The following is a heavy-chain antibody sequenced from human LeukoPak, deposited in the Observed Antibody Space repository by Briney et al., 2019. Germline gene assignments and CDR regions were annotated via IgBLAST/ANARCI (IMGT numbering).Heavy chain of an antibody. CDR2: INSDGSGT. Sequence: GGTLRLSCAASGFTFTNYWMHWVRQVSGKGLVWVSRINSDGSGTRYADFVKGRFTISRDNAKSTVYLQMNSLRTDDTAVYYCARDGMTYGRHFDYWGQGILVTVSS. V-gene: IGHV3-74*01. J-gene: IGHJ4*02. D-gene: IGHD3-10*01. CDR3: ARDGMTYGRHFDY. CDR1: GFTFTNYW.